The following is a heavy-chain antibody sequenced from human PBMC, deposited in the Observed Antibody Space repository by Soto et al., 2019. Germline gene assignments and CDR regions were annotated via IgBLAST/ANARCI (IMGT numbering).Heavy chain of an antibody. CDR2: IYYSGST. CDR3: ARASDYAFDP. V-gene: IGHV4-59*01. Sequence: SETLSLTCTVSGGSISSYYWSWIRQPPGRGLEWIGYIYYSGSTNYNPSLKSRVTISVDTPKNQFSLKLSSVTAADTAVYYCARASDYAFDPWGQGTLVTVSS. CDR1: GGSISSYY. J-gene: IGHJ5*02. D-gene: IGHD4-17*01.